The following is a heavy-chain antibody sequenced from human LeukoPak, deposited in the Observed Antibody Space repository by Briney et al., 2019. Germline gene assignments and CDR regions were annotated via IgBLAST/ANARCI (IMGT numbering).Heavy chain of an antibody. Sequence: SETLSLTCTVSGGSISTRSNYWGWIRQPPGKGLEWIGSIYYSGSTYFNPSLQSRVTLSVDTSNSQFFLKLNSVTAADTAVYYCVRDYGDYARQYYYGMDVWGQGTTVTVSS. V-gene: IGHV4-39*01. CDR2: IYYSGST. CDR3: VRDYGDYARQYYYGMDV. D-gene: IGHD4-17*01. J-gene: IGHJ6*02. CDR1: GGSISTRSNY.